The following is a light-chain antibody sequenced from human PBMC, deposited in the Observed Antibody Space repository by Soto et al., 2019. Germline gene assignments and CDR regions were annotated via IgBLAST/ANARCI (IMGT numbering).Light chain of an antibody. CDR2: RAS. J-gene: IGKJ1*01. CDR3: QQYGSSAWT. V-gene: IGKV3-20*01. Sequence: EIVLTQSPDTLSLSPGERATLSCRASQTVNNNYVAWYQQKPGQAPRLLIFRASNKATGIPDRFSGSGSGTDFTLTISRLEPEDFAVYYCQQYGSSAWTFGQGTRWIS. CDR1: QTVNNNY.